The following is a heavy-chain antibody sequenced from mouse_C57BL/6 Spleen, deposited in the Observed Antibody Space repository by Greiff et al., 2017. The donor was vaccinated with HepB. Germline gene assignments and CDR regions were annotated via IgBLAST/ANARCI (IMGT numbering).Heavy chain of an antibody. CDR1: GYTFTDYY. CDR3: ARDGYYDYYAMDY. V-gene: IGHV1-76*01. J-gene: IGHJ4*01. Sequence: VQRVESGAELVRPGASVKLSCKASGYTFTDYYINWVKQRPGQGLEWIARIYPGSGNTYYNEKFKGKATLTAEKSSSTAYMQLSSLTSEDSAVYFCARDGYYDYYAMDYWGQGTSVTVSS. CDR2: IYPGSGNT. D-gene: IGHD2-3*01.